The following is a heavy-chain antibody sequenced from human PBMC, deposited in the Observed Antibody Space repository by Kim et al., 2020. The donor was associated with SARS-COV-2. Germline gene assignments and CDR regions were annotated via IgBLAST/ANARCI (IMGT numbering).Heavy chain of an antibody. D-gene: IGHD2-21*01. J-gene: IGHJ4*02. CDR1: GFTFTKVW. V-gene: IGHV3-15*01. CDR3: TTDYERIGGLCDGETCYPASL. Sequence: GGSLRLSCAASGFTFTKVWLSWVRQAPGKGLEWVGRIRGKADGGTADYAAPVKGRFTISRDDSKNTLYLQMNGLRAEDTAFYHCTTDYERIGGLCDGETCYPASLWGQGTLVTVSS. CDR2: IRGKADGGTA.